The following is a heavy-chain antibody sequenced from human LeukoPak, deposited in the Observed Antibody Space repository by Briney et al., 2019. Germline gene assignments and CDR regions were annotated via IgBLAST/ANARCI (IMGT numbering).Heavy chain of an antibody. J-gene: IGHJ3*02. CDR1: GFTFSSYG. Sequence: GGSLRLSCAASGFTFSSYGMHWVRQAPGKGLEWVAFIRYDGSNKYYADSVKGRFTISRDNSKNTLYLQMNSLRAEDTAVYYCAKVVDGDYVSFDIWGQGTMVTVSS. CDR2: IRYDGSNK. D-gene: IGHD4-17*01. V-gene: IGHV3-30*02. CDR3: AKVVDGDYVSFDI.